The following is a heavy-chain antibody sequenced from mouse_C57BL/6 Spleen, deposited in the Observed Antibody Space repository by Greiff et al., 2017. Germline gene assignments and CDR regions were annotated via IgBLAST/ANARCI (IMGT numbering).Heavy chain of an antibody. CDR1: GFTFSSYA. CDR3: ARLAYWYFDV. V-gene: IGHV5-4*03. J-gene: IGHJ1*03. CDR2: ISDDGSYT. Sequence: EVKLVESGGGLVKPGGSLKLSCAASGFTFSSYAMSWVRQTPEKRLEWVATISDDGSYTYYPHNVKGRFPISRDNAKNNLYLQMSHLKSEDTAMYYCARLAYWYFDVWGTGTTVTVSS.